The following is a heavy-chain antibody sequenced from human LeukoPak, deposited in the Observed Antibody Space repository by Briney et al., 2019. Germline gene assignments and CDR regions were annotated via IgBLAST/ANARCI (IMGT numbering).Heavy chain of an antibody. Sequence: SETLSLTCTVSGGSISSYYWSWIRQPAGKGLEWIGHIYTSGTTNYNPSLKSRVTMSIDTSKNQFSLKLSSVTAADTAIYYCARDAKYYFGSRTYFFFEYWGQGTLLTVSS. CDR2: IYTSGTT. D-gene: IGHD3-10*01. V-gene: IGHV4-4*07. CDR3: ARDAKYYFGSRTYFFFEY. CDR1: GGSISSYY. J-gene: IGHJ4*02.